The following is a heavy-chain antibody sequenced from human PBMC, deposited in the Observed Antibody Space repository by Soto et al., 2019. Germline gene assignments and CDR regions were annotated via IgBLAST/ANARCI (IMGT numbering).Heavy chain of an antibody. CDR1: GYTFTSYG. V-gene: IGHV1-18*01. D-gene: IGHD2-2*01. CDR3: ARDHHYCSSTSCYEPGDY. CDR2: ISAYNGNT. J-gene: IGHJ4*02. Sequence: ASVKVSCKASGYTFTSYGISWVRQAPGQGLEWMGWISAYNGNTNYAQKLQGRVTMTTDTSTSTAYMELRSLRSDDTAVYYCARDHHYCSSTSCYEPGDYWGQGTLVTVSS.